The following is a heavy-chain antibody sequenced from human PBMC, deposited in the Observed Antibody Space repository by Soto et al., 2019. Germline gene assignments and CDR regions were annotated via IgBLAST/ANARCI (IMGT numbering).Heavy chain of an antibody. J-gene: IGHJ4*02. D-gene: IGHD2-2*01. CDR3: TTDYWAPYCSDSSCYFDY. CDR1: GFSFSNTW. CDR2: IKKKTDGGTT. Sequence: GGSLRLSCAASGFSFSNTWVNWVRQAPGKGLEWVGRIKKKTDGGTTDYAAPVKGRFTISRDDSKNTVFLQMNSLKTEDTAVYYCTTDYWAPYCSDSSCYFDYWGQGTLVTVSS. V-gene: IGHV3-15*07.